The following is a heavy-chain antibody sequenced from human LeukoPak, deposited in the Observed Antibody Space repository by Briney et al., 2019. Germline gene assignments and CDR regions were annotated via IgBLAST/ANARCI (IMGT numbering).Heavy chain of an antibody. Sequence: GESLKISCKGSGYSFTSYWIGWVRQMPGKGLEWMGIIYPGDSDTRYSPSFQGQVTISADKSISTAYLQWSSLKASDTAMYYCAGPAYCSGGSCYSYYFDYWGQGTLVTVSS. J-gene: IGHJ4*02. CDR3: AGPAYCSGGSCYSYYFDY. V-gene: IGHV5-51*01. CDR2: IYPGDSDT. CDR1: GYSFTSYW. D-gene: IGHD2-15*01.